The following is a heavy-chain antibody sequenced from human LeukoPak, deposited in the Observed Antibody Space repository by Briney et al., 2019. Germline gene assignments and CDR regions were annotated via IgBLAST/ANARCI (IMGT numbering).Heavy chain of an antibody. V-gene: IGHV3-33*01. CDR1: GFTFSSYG. Sequence: PGRSLRLSCAASGFTFSSYGMHWVRQAPGKGLEWVAVIWYDGSNKYYADSVKGRFAISRDNSESTLYLQMNSLRAEDTAVYYCATNPYFDYWGQGTLVTVSS. J-gene: IGHJ4*02. D-gene: IGHD1-14*01. CDR3: ATNPYFDY. CDR2: IWYDGSNK.